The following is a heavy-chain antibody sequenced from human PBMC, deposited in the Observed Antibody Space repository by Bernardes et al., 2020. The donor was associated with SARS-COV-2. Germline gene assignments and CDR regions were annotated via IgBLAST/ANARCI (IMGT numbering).Heavy chain of an antibody. CDR1: GFTFNSYG. V-gene: IGHV3-33*06. D-gene: IGHD3-9*01. CDR2: VWSDSSNK. J-gene: IGHJ4*02. Sequence: GGSLRLSCAASGFTFNSYGMPWVRQAPGKGLEWVATVWSDSSNKYYDDSVNGRFTISRDNSKSVLYLQMNSVRAEDTAVYYCAKSHRDSTGYYAYYYDNWGQGTLVSVPS. CDR3: AKSHRDSTGYYAYYYDN.